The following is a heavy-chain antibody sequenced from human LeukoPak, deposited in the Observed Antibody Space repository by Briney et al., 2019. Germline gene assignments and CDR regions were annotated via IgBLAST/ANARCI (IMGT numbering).Heavy chain of an antibody. Sequence: PGGSLRLSCAASGFTFSDYWMSWVRQAPGKGLEWVANIKEDGSEKYYVDSVKGRLTISRDNAKNSLYLQMNSLRVEDTAVYYCARASRGIAANLCFDYWGQGTLVTVSS. J-gene: IGHJ4*02. CDR3: ARASRGIAANLCFDY. CDR2: IKEDGSEK. D-gene: IGHD2-15*01. CDR1: GFTFSDYW. V-gene: IGHV3-7*01.